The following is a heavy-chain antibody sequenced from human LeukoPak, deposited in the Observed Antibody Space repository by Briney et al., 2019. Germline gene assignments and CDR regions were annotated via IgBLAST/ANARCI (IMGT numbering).Heavy chain of an antibody. CDR1: GFTFSNAW. V-gene: IGHV3-15*07. CDR3: TTEMWIQLWSYDY. D-gene: IGHD5-18*01. J-gene: IGHJ4*02. CDR2: IKSKTDGGTT. Sequence: GGSLRLSCAASGFTFSNAWMNWVRQAPGKGLEWVGRIKSKTDGGTTDYAAPVKGRFTISRDDSKNTLYLQMNSLKTENTAVYYCTTEMWIQLWSYDYWGQGTLVTVSS.